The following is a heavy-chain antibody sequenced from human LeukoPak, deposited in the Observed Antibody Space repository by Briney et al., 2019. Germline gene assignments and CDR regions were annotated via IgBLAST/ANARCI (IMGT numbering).Heavy chain of an antibody. D-gene: IGHD3-10*01. V-gene: IGHV1-69*04. CDR1: GYTFTGYY. Sequence: SVKVSCKASGYTFTGYYMHWVRQAPGQGLQWVGRIIPIVDVTSYAQNFKGRVTITADESTTTAYMELSSLRSEDTAVYYCAREMGDREFYFDYWGQGTLVTVSS. CDR2: IIPIVDVT. CDR3: AREMGDREFYFDY. J-gene: IGHJ4*02.